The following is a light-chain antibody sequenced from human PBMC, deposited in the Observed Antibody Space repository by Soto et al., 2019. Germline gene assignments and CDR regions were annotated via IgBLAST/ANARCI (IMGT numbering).Light chain of an antibody. CDR1: QSVTTW. J-gene: IGKJ5*01. CDR3: QQFDSYPIT. V-gene: IGKV1-5*01. CDR2: DAS. Sequence: GDRVTITCRASQSVTTWVAWYQQKPGKAPNLLIYDASTLESGVPSRFSGTGSGTEFTLTIGGLQPDDFATYYCQQFDSYPITFGQGTRLEIK.